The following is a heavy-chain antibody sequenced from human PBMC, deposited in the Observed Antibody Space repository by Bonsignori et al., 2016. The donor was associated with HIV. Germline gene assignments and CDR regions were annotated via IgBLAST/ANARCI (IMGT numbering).Heavy chain of an antibody. D-gene: IGHD4-17*01. CDR3: ARIGDYGAGFDY. Sequence: RQAPGKGLEWIGYIHYTGSTNYNPSLKSRVTISVDTSKNQFSLRLRSVTAADTAVYYCARIGDYGAGFDYWGQGTLVTVSS. CDR2: IHYTGST. V-gene: IGHV4-59*01. J-gene: IGHJ4*02.